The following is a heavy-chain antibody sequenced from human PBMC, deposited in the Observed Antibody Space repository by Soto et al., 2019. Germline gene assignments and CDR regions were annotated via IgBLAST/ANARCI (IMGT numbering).Heavy chain of an antibody. Sequence: SETLSLTCTVSGGSISSYYWSWIRQPPGKGLEWIGYIYYSGSTNYNPSLKSRVTISVDTSKNQFSLKLSSVTAADTAVYYCARINVDIVATTHFDYWGQGTLVTVSS. CDR3: ARINVDIVATTHFDY. V-gene: IGHV4-59*01. CDR2: IYYSGST. CDR1: GGSISSYY. D-gene: IGHD5-12*01. J-gene: IGHJ4*02.